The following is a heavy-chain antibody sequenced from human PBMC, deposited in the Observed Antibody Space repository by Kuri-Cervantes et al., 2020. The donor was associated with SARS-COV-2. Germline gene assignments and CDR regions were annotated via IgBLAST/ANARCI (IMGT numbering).Heavy chain of an antibody. CDR2: VYNSGST. CDR3: ARDYSNYFDY. Sequence: SETLSLTCTVSGYSISSGYYWGWIRQPPGKGLEWIGCVYNSGSTNYNPSLKGRVTISVDTSKNQISLKMSSVTAADTAVYFCARDYSNYFDYWGQGTLVTVSS. D-gene: IGHD5-18*01. V-gene: IGHV4-38-2*02. CDR1: GYSISSGYY. J-gene: IGHJ4*02.